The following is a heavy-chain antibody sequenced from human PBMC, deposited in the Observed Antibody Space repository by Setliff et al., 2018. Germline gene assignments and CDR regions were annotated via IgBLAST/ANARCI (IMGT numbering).Heavy chain of an antibody. J-gene: IGHJ3*02. CDR3: ARDRYYNSWSGTSITAPHDAFDI. CDR1: GYTLTNYY. V-gene: IGHV1-46*03. CDR2: INPSGGLT. D-gene: IGHD3-3*01. Sequence: ASVKVSCKASGYTLTNYYMHWVRQAPGQGLEWMGIINPSGGLTRYAQKFQGRVTMTRDTSTSTVYMEVSSLRSEDTAVYYWARDRYYNSWSGTSITAPHDAFDIWGQGTVVTVSS.